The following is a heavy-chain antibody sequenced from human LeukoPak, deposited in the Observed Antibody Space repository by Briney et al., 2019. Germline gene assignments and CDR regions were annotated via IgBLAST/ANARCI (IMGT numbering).Heavy chain of an antibody. CDR1: GGSISSYY. D-gene: IGHD3-22*01. Sequence: PSETLSLTCTVSGGSISSYYWSWIRQPPGKGLEWIGYIYYNGSTNYNPSLKSRVTISVDTSKNQFSLKLSSVTAADTAVYYCARGYDSSGYYLGPWGQGTLVTVSS. J-gene: IGHJ5*02. CDR2: IYYNGST. CDR3: ARGYDSSGYYLGP. V-gene: IGHV4-59*01.